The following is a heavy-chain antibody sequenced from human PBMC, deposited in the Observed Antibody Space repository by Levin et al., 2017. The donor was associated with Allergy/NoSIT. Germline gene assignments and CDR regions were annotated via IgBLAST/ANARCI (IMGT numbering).Heavy chain of an antibody. Sequence: SGPTLVKPTQTLTLTCTFSGFSLSTETSGMGVAWIRQPPGKALEWLASIFWDDNKRYSPVLKSRLTITKDTSKNQVVLTMTNMDPVDTGTYFCAHRPPDGSYLDYWGQGTLVTVSS. J-gene: IGHJ4*02. CDR2: IFWDDNK. V-gene: IGHV2-5*02. CDR3: AHRPPDGSYLDY. CDR1: GFSLSTETSGMG. D-gene: IGHD1-26*01.